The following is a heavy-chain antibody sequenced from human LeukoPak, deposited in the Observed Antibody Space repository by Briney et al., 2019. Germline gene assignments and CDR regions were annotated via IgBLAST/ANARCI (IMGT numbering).Heavy chain of an antibody. CDR2: IYYSGST. V-gene: IGHV4-31*03. J-gene: IGHJ6*02. CDR1: GGSISSSSYY. Sequence: SETLSLTCTVSGGSISSSSYYWSWIRQHPGKGLEWIGYIYYSGSTYYNPSLKSRVTISVDTSKSQFSLKLSSVTAADTAVYYCASSVYSSSWYYYYYGMDVWGQGTTVTVSS. CDR3: ASSVYSSSWYYYYYGMDV. D-gene: IGHD6-13*01.